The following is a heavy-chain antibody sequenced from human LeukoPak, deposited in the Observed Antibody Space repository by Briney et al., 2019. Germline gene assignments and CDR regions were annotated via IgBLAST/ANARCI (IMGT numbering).Heavy chain of an antibody. J-gene: IGHJ4*02. D-gene: IGHD2-2*01. CDR1: GYSISSGYY. CDR3: ARDVVVPAAKFDY. Sequence: SETLSLTCTVSGYSISSGYYWGWIRQPPGKGLEWIGSIYHSGSTYYNPSLKSRVTISVDTSKNQFSLKLSPVTAADTAVYYCARDVVVPAAKFDYWGQGTLVTVSS. CDR2: IYHSGST. V-gene: IGHV4-38-2*02.